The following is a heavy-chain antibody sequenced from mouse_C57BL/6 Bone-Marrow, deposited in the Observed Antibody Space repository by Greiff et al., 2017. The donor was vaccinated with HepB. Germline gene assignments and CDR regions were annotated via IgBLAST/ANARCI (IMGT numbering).Heavy chain of an antibody. CDR2: SRNKANDYTT. J-gene: IGHJ4*01. D-gene: IGHD2-3*01. Sequence: EVQGVESGGGLVQSGRSLRLSCATSGFTFSDFYMEWVRQAPGKGLEWIAASRNKANDYTTEYSASVKGRFIVSRDTSQSILYLQMNALRAEDTAIYYCARDALDGYYPYAMDYWGQGTSVTVSS. CDR1: GFTFSDFY. CDR3: ARDALDGYYPYAMDY. V-gene: IGHV7-1*01.